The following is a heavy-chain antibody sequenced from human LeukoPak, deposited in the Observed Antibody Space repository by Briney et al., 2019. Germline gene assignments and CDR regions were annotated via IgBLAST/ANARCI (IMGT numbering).Heavy chain of an antibody. Sequence: PSETLSLTCAVYGGSFSGYYWSWIRQPPGKGLEWIGEINHSGSTNYNPSLKSRVTISVDTSKNQFSLKLSSVTAADTAVYYCARGSPRRIVVITAQPSPPFDYWGQGTLVTVSS. V-gene: IGHV4-34*01. CDR3: ARGSPRRIVVITAQPSPPFDY. J-gene: IGHJ4*02. D-gene: IGHD3-22*01. CDR2: INHSGST. CDR1: GGSFSGYY.